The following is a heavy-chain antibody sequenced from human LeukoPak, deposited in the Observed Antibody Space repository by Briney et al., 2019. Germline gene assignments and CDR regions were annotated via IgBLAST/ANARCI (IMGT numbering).Heavy chain of an antibody. CDR3: AKDYYDSSGSY. CDR1: GFMFNTYA. J-gene: IGHJ4*02. V-gene: IGHV3-23*01. Sequence: GESLRLSCAASGFMFNTYAMSWVRQAPGKGLEWVSAISGSGGSTYYADSVKGRFTISRDNSKNTLYLQMNSLRAEDTAVYYCAKDYYDSSGSYWGQGTLVTVSS. D-gene: IGHD3-22*01. CDR2: ISGSGGST.